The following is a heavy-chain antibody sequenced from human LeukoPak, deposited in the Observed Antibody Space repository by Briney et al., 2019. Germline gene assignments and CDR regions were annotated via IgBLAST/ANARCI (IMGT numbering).Heavy chain of an antibody. D-gene: IGHD7-27*01. Sequence: ASVKVSCKASGYTFTGFYIHWVRQAPGQGLEWMGWISPNSGGTDYAQRFQGRVTMTRDTSISTAFMELSSLRSDDTAVYYCAIQPWGSGNNWYFDLWGRGTLVTVSS. CDR1: GYTFTGFY. CDR3: AIQPWGSGNNWYFDL. J-gene: IGHJ2*01. CDR2: ISPNSGGT. V-gene: IGHV1-2*02.